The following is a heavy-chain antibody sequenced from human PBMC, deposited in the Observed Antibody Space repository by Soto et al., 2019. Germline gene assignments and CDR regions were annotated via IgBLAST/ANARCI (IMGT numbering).Heavy chain of an antibody. CDR2: ISPYNDDT. V-gene: IGHV1-18*01. CDR1: GYTLTHYG. Sequence: QVQLVQSGAEVKSPGASVKVSCKASGYTLTHYGISWVRQGPGQGLEWMGWISPYNDDTKSAQKFQGRVTMTTDTSTTTVYMELRSLRSDDTAVYYCAREYCSGGSCYGVDYWGQGTLVTVSS. D-gene: IGHD2-15*01. CDR3: AREYCSGGSCYGVDY. J-gene: IGHJ4*02.